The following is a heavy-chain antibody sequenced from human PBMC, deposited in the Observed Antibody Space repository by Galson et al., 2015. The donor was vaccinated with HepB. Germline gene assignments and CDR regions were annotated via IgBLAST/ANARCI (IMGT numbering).Heavy chain of an antibody. V-gene: IGHV6-1*01. Sequence: SISGDSVSSNSAAWNCIRQSPSRGLEWLGRTYYRSKWYNDYAVSVKSRITINPDTSKNQFSLQLNSVTPEDTAVYYCARAHGGCSSSSCNPRYYYCYMDVWGKGTTVTVSS. J-gene: IGHJ6*03. CDR1: GDSVSSNSAA. CDR2: TYYRSKWYN. CDR3: ARAHGGCSSSSCNPRYYYCYMDV. D-gene: IGHD2-2*01.